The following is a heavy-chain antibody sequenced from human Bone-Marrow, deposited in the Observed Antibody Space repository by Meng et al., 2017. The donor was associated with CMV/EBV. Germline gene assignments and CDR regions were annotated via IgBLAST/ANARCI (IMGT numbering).Heavy chain of an antibody. CDR3: ARGPPRYSSG. V-gene: IGHV4-39*07. D-gene: IGHD6-19*01. J-gene: IGHJ4*02. CDR1: GGSISSSSYY. Sequence: GSLRLSCTVSGGSISSSSYYWGWIRQPPGKGLEWIGSISHSGDTYYNPSLKSRVIISVDTSKNQFSLKLSSVTAADTAVYYCARGPPRYSSGWGQGTLVTVSS. CDR2: ISHSGDT.